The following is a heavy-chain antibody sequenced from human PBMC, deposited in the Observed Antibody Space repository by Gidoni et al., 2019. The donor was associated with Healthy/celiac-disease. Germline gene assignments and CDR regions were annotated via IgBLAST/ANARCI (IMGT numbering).Heavy chain of an antibody. CDR3: ARQNYYGDYEDFDY. J-gene: IGHJ4*02. D-gene: IGHD4-17*01. CDR2: IYYSGST. V-gene: IGHV4-39*01. Sequence: GLEWIGSIYYSGSTYYNPSLKSRVTISVDTSKSQFSLKLSSVTAADTAVYYCARQNYYGDYEDFDYWGQGTLVTVSS.